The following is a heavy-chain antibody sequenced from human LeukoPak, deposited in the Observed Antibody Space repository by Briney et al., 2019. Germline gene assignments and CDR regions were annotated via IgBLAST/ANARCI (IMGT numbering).Heavy chain of an antibody. D-gene: IGHD3-22*01. CDR2: IYYSGST. Sequence: SETLSLTCTVSGGSIRSHYWSWIRQPPGKGLEWIGYIYYSGSTNYNPSLKSRVTISVDTSKNQFSLTPSPVTAVDTAVYYCARDRGDYDSSGYYGYFDYWGQGALVTVSS. CDR3: ARDRGDYDSSGYYGYFDY. V-gene: IGHV4-59*11. J-gene: IGHJ4*02. CDR1: GGSIRSHY.